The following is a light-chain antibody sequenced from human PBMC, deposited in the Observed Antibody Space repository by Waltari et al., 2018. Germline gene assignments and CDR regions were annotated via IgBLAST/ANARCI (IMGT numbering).Light chain of an antibody. CDR2: GAS. J-gene: IGKJ1*01. CDR1: QGIRNS. Sequence: DIQMTQSPSSLSAFVGDRVTISCRASQGIRNSVDWFQQKPGKAPKALMYGASTLHSGAPSRFSGSGFGTEFTLTISGLQPEDLATYYCLQYDSYPRTFGQGTKVEIK. CDR3: LQYDSYPRT. V-gene: IGKV1-16*01.